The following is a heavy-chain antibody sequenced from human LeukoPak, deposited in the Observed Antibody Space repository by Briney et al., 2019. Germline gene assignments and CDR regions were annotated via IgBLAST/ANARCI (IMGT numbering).Heavy chain of an antibody. CDR1: GFTFSNYA. V-gene: IGHV4-39*01. Sequence: GSLRLSCAASGFTFSNYAMSWIRQPPGKGLEWIGSVYYSGTTYYNPSLKSRVTISVGTSKNQFSLKLSSVIAADTAVYYCARHQYYHDSTGNYYLNWLDPRGQGTLVTVSS. CDR2: VYYSGTT. CDR3: ARHQYYHDSTGNYYLNWLDP. D-gene: IGHD3-22*01. J-gene: IGHJ5*02.